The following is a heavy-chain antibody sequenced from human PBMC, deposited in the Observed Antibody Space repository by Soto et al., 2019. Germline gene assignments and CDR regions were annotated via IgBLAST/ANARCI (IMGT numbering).Heavy chain of an antibody. CDR3: VRDNYGPLDY. CDR2: VDPNSGGT. V-gene: IGHV1-2*02. D-gene: IGHD3-10*01. J-gene: IGHJ4*02. CDR1: GYTFTTYY. Sequence: ASVKVSCKPSGYTFTTYYIHWVRQAPGQGLEWMGWVDPNSGGTRDAQNFQGRVTMTRDTSTSTVYMELNWLRSYDTALYYCVRDNYGPLDYWGQGTLVTVSS.